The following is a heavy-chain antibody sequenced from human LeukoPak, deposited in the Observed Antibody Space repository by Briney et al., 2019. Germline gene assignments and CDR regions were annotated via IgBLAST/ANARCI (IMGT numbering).Heavy chain of an antibody. J-gene: IGHJ4*02. D-gene: IGHD3/OR15-3a*01. V-gene: IGHV3-48*01. CDR2: ISSSDGTI. CDR3: ARDAHRTGTSFDY. CDR1: GFSFSSYS. Sequence: GGSLRLSCAASGFSFSSYSMNWVRQAPGKGLEWVSYISSSDGTIYYADSVKGRFTISRDNAKNSLYLQMNRLRAEDTAVYYCARDAHRTGTSFDYWGQGTLVTVSS.